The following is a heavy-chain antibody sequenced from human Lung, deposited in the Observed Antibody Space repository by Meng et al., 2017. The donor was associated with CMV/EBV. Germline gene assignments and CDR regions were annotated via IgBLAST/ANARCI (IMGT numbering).Heavy chain of an antibody. V-gene: IGHV4-59*08. J-gene: IGHJ4*02. CDR2: IYYSGST. Sequence: EXLKISCTVSGGSISSYYWSWIRQPPGKGLEWIGYIYYSGSTNYNPSLKSRVTISVDTSKNQFSLKLSSVTAADTAVYYCARARFDYWGQGTLVTVSS. CDR3: ARARFDY. CDR1: GGSISSYY.